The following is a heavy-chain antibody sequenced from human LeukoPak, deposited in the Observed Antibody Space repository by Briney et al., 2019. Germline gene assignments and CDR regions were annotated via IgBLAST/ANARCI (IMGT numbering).Heavy chain of an antibody. CDR3: ARAPGRDYDFWSGYPPPDAFDI. J-gene: IGHJ3*02. CDR1: GGSISSGSYY. V-gene: IGHV4-61*02. Sequence: PSETLSLTCTVSGGSISSGSYYWSWIRQPAGKGLEWIGRIYTSGSTNYNPSLKSRVTISVDTSKNQFSLKLSSVTAADTAVYYCARAPGRDYDFWSGYPPPDAFDIWGQGTMVTVSS. D-gene: IGHD3-3*01. CDR2: IYTSGST.